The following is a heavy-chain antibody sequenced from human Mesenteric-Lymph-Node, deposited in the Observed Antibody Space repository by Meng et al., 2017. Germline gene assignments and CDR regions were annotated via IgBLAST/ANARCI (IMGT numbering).Heavy chain of an antibody. Sequence: EVQLVESGGGLVQPGGSLRLSCAASRFTFSSYSMNWVRQASGKGLEWVSSITSSGRYIYYADSVKGRFTISRDNAKNSLYLQMNSLRVEDTAVYYCASNGGGSDYWGQGTLVTVSS. CDR1: RFTFSSYS. J-gene: IGHJ4*02. CDR3: ASNGGGSDY. CDR2: ITSSGRYI. D-gene: IGHD4-23*01. V-gene: IGHV3-21*01.